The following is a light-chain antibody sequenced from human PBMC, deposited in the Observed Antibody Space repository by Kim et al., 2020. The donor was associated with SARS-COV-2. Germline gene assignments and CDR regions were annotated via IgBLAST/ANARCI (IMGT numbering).Light chain of an antibody. V-gene: IGLV5-45*03. CDR2: YKSDSDK. J-gene: IGLJ3*02. Sequence: QPVLTQPSSLSASPGASASLTCTLRSGINVDTYTIYWYQQKPGSPPLYLLRYKSDSDKQQGSGVPSRFSGSKYASANAGILLISGLQSEDEADYFCMIWHSSTWVFGGGTQLTVL. CDR3: MIWHSSTWV. CDR1: SGINVDTYT.